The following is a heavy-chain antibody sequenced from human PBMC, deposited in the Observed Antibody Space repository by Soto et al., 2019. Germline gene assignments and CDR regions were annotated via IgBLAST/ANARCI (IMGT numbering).Heavy chain of an antibody. V-gene: IGHV3-30*18. CDR3: AKDNSAWPFDF. Sequence: VWSLRLSCAASGVTISNYGMHWVRQAPGKGLEWVAVISYDGSRKYYADSVKGRFTISRDNSKNTMYLQMNSLRAEDTAVYYCAKDNSAWPFDFWGQGTLVTVSS. CDR2: ISYDGSRK. J-gene: IGHJ4*02. D-gene: IGHD6-19*01. CDR1: GVTISNYG.